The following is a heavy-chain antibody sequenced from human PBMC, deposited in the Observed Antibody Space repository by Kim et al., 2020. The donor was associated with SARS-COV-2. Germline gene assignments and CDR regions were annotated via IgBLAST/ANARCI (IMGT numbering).Heavy chain of an antibody. D-gene: IGHD2-2*01. CDR1: GFTFSSYS. V-gene: IGHV3-21*01. CDR2: ISSSSSYI. CDR3: AREPCSSTSCYFSYYYMDV. J-gene: IGHJ6*03. Sequence: LSLTCAASGFTFSSYSMNWVRQAPGKGLEWVSSISSSSSYIYYADSVKGRFTISRDNAKNSLYLQMNSLRAEDTAVYYCAREPCSSTSCYFSYYYMDVWGKGTTVTVSS.